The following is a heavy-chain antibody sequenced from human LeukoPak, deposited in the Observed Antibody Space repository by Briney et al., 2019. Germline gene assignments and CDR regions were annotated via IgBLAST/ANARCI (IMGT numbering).Heavy chain of an antibody. D-gene: IGHD6-6*01. CDR3: ARPYSSSSDYYFDY. Sequence: PGGSLRLSCAASGFTFSSYGMHWVRQAPGKGLEGGAVIWYDGSNKYYADSVKGRFTISRDNSKNTLYLQMSSLRAEDTAVYYCARPYSSSSDYYFDYWGQGTLVTVSS. J-gene: IGHJ4*02. CDR1: GFTFSSYG. V-gene: IGHV3-33*01. CDR2: IWYDGSNK.